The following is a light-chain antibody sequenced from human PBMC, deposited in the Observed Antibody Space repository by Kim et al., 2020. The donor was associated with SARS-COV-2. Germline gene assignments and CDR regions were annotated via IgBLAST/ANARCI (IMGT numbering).Light chain of an antibody. CDR1: QGIRSY. V-gene: IGKV1-27*01. CDR3: QKYDSAPRT. Sequence: DIQMTQSPSSLSASIGDRVTITCRASQGIRSYLAWYQQKPGKAPKPLIYAASSLLSGVPSRFSGSGSGTDFTLTISSLQPEDVATYYCQKYDSAPRTFGQRTKLEI. J-gene: IGKJ2*01. CDR2: AAS.